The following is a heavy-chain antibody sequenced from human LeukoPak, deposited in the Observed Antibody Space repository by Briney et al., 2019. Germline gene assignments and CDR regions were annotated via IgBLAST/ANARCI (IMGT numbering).Heavy chain of an antibody. V-gene: IGHV3-23*01. CDR2: ISGSGGST. D-gene: IGHD6-19*01. J-gene: IGHJ3*02. Sequence: GGSLRLSCAASGFTFSSYAMSWVRQAPGKGLEWVSAISGSGGSTYYADSVKGRFTISRDNSKNTLYLQMNSLRAEDTAVYYCARDRAVAGTGGHAFDIWGQGTMVTVSS. CDR1: GFTFSSYA. CDR3: ARDRAVAGTGGHAFDI.